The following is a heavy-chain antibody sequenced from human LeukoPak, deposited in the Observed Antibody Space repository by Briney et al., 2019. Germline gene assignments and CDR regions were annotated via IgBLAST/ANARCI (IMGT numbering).Heavy chain of an antibody. CDR2: IYYSGST. V-gene: IGHV4-59*08. CDR1: GGSISTYY. J-gene: IGHJ4*02. D-gene: IGHD3-16*01. Sequence: SETLSLTCTVSGGSISTYYWSWIRQPPGKGLEWIGYIYYSGSTNYNPSLKSRVTISVDTSKNQFSLNLSSVTAADTAVYYCARLGAYFDYWGRGTLVTVSS. CDR3: ARLGAYFDY.